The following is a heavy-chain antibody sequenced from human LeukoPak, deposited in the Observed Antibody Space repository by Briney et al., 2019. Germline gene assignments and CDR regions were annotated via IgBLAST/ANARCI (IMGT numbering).Heavy chain of an antibody. Sequence: SETLSLTCGVSGGSIRGTNWWSWVRQPPGQGLEWIGEISLAGQTNYNPSLNGRVTTSLDKSSNQLSLHLTSVTAADTATYYCSRESGPFCPFGYWGQGTLVIVSS. D-gene: IGHD1-26*01. CDR2: ISLAGQT. CDR1: GGSIRGTNW. CDR3: SRESGPFCPFGY. J-gene: IGHJ4*02. V-gene: IGHV4/OR15-8*02.